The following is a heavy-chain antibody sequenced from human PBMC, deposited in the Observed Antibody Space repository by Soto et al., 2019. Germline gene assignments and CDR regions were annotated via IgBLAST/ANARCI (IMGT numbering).Heavy chain of an antibody. Sequence: ASVKVSCKASGYIFTNYDINWVRQATGQGLEYLGWINPNSGNTGYVQKFKGRVTMTRNTSINTAYMELNSLRSEDTAVYYCARESRYHDSSGYYYPFDYWGQGTLVTVSS. D-gene: IGHD3-22*01. V-gene: IGHV1-8*01. CDR1: GYIFTNYD. J-gene: IGHJ4*02. CDR2: INPNSGNT. CDR3: ARESRYHDSSGYYYPFDY.